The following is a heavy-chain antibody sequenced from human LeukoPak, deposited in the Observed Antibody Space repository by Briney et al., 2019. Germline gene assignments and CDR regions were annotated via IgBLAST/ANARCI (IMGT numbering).Heavy chain of an antibody. D-gene: IGHD4-17*01. CDR1: GFTFSRYW. V-gene: IGHV3-7*01. J-gene: IGHJ5*02. CDR3: ARGQLTTVTTGP. Sequence: GGSLRLSCAASGFTFSRYWMTWVRQAPGKGLEWVANIKQDGSEKYYVDSVKGRFTISRDNAKNSLYLQMNSLRAEDTAVYYCARGQLTTVTTGPWGQGTLVTVSS. CDR2: IKQDGSEK.